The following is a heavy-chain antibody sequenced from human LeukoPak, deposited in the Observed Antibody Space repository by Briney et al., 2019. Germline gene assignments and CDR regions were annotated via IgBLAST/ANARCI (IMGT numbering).Heavy chain of an antibody. V-gene: IGHV5-51*01. J-gene: IGHJ4*02. Sequence: GESLKISCKGSGYSFTSYWIGWVRQMPGKGLEWMGIIYPGDSDTRYSPSFQGQVTISADKSISTAYLEWSSLKASDTAMYYCARHGGYGGNQKAHFDYWGQGTLVTVSS. CDR2: IYPGDSDT. CDR1: GYSFTSYW. D-gene: IGHD4-23*01. CDR3: ARHGGYGGNQKAHFDY.